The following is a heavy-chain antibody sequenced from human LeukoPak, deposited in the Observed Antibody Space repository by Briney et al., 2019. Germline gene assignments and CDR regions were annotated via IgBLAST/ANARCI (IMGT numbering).Heavy chain of an antibody. D-gene: IGHD3-10*01. V-gene: IGHV3-21*01. Sequence: PGGSLRLSCAASGFTFSSYSMNWVRQAPGKGLEWVSSISSSSSYIYYADSVKGRFTISRDNAKNSLYLQMNSLRAEDTAVYHCARDPVVRGVVIPYHFDYWGQGTLVTVSA. CDR1: GFTFSSYS. J-gene: IGHJ4*02. CDR3: ARDPVVRGVVIPYHFDY. CDR2: ISSSSSYI.